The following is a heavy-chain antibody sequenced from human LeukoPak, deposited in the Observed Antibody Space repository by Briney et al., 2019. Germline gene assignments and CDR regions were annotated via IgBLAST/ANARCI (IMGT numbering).Heavy chain of an antibody. CDR3: ARGLKQWLEAPDYDY. CDR1: GYTFTGYY. Sequence: GASVKVSCKASGYTFTGYYMHWVRQAPGQGLEWMGWINPNSGGTNYAQKFQGRVTMTRDTSISTAYMELSRLRSDDTAVYYCARGLKQWLEAPDYDYWGQGTLVTVSS. CDR2: INPNSGGT. D-gene: IGHD6-19*01. V-gene: IGHV1-2*02. J-gene: IGHJ4*02.